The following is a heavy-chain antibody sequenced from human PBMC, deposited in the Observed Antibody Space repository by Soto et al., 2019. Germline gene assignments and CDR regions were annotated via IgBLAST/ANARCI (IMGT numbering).Heavy chain of an antibody. D-gene: IGHD3-22*01. J-gene: IGHJ6*02. Sequence: GESLKISCQASDYAFTNYWIGWVRQMPGKGLEWMGVIHPGDSETRYSPSFEGQVTISADKSSNTAYLQWTSLRASDTAKSDCVRLFGDDYDSNDMDVWGEGTTGRVS. CDR3: VRLFGDDYDSNDMDV. V-gene: IGHV5-51*01. CDR1: DYAFTNYW. CDR2: IHPGDSET.